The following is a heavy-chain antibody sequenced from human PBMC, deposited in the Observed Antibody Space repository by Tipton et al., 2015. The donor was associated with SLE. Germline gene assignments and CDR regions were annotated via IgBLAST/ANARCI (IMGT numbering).Heavy chain of an antibody. Sequence: TLSLTCAVYGGSFSGYYWSWIRQPPGKGLEWIGEINHSGSTNYNPSLKSRVTISVDTSKNQFSLKLSSVTAADTAVHYCARGGSYYDSSGSDYWGQGTLVTVSS. J-gene: IGHJ4*02. V-gene: IGHV4-34*01. CDR3: ARGGSYYDSSGSDY. CDR2: INHSGST. D-gene: IGHD3-22*01. CDR1: GGSFSGYY.